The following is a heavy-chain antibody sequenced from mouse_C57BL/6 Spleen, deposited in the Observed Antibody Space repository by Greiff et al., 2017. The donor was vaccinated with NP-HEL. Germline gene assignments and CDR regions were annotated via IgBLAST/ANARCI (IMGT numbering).Heavy chain of an antibody. CDR3: ARDITTVVAGFDY. CDR1: GYAFSSYW. Sequence: QVQLQQSGAELVKPGASVKISCKASGYAFSSYWMNWVKQRPGKGLEWIGQIYPGDGDTNYNGKFKGKATLTADKSSSTAYMQLSSLTSEDSAVYFCARDITTVVAGFDYWGQGTTLTVSS. D-gene: IGHD1-1*01. CDR2: IYPGDGDT. J-gene: IGHJ2*01. V-gene: IGHV1-80*01.